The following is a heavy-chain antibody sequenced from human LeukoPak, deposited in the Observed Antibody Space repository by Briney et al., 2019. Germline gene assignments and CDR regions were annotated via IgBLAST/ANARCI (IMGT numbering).Heavy chain of an antibody. D-gene: IGHD4-17*01. V-gene: IGHV3-74*01. CDR2: IKGDGSST. Sequence: PGGSLTLSCAASGFTFSTYCMHCVPQDPGKGLLWVPRIKGDGSSTNYADSVKGRFTISRDNANNTLYLQMNSLRAEDTAVYYCARASTTVPNLLDNWGQGTLVTVSS. J-gene: IGHJ4*02. CDR1: GFTFSTYC. CDR3: ARASTTVPNLLDN.